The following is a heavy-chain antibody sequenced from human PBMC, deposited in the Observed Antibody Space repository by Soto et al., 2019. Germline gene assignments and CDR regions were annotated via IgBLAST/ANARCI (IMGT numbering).Heavy chain of an antibody. CDR2: IYPGDSDT. CDR1: GYIFTSYW. Sequence: VESLKISCKSSGYIFTSYWICCFLQVPVKGLEWMGIIYPGDSDTRYSPSFQGQVTISADKSISTAYLQWSSLKASDTAMYYCARFTPYSSREYYYGMDVWGQGTTVTVSS. J-gene: IGHJ6*02. D-gene: IGHD6-13*01. V-gene: IGHV5-51*01. CDR3: ARFTPYSSREYYYGMDV.